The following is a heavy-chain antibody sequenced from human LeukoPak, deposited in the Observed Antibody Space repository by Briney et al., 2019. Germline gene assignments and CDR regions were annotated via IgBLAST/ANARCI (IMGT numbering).Heavy chain of an antibody. D-gene: IGHD3-10*01. J-gene: IGHJ6*02. V-gene: IGHV1-69*04. Sequence: SVKVSCKASGGTFSSYAISWVRQAPGQGLEWMGRIIPILGIANYAQKFQGRVTITADKSTSTAYMELSSLRSEDTAVYYCAPRPRGRDGDTPRPYSYYGMAFWGQGTRVTVSS. CDR2: IIPILGIA. CDR3: APRPRGRDGDTPRPYSYYGMAF. CDR1: GGTFSSYA.